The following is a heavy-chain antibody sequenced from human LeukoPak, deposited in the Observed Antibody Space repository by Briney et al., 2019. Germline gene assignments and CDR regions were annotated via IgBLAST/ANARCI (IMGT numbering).Heavy chain of an antibody. Sequence: SETLSLTCAVYGGSFSGYYWSWIRQPPGKGLEWIGEINHSGSTNYNLSLKSRVTISVDTSKNQFSLKLSSVTAADTAVYYCARGFVVVPAASRFDPWGQGTLVTVSS. V-gene: IGHV4-34*01. CDR1: GGSFSGYY. J-gene: IGHJ5*02. CDR2: INHSGST. D-gene: IGHD2-2*01. CDR3: ARGFVVVPAASRFDP.